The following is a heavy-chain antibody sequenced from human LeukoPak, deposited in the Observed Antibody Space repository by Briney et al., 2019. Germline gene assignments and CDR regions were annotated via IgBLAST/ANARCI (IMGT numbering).Heavy chain of an antibody. CDR1: GGSFSGYY. CDR2: INHSGST. J-gene: IGHJ4*02. D-gene: IGHD2-2*01. CDR3: AIRGGNCSGTSCCGSTPGFGD. V-gene: IGHV4-34*01. Sequence: SETLSLTCAVYGGSFSGYYWSWIRQPPGKGLEWIGEINHSGSTNYNPSLKSRVTISADTSKNQFSLTLSSVTAADTAVYYCAIRGGNCSGTSCCGSTPGFGDWGQGTLVTVSS.